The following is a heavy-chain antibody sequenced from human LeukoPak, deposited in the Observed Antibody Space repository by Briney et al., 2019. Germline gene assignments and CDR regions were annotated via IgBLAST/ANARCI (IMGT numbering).Heavy chain of an antibody. D-gene: IGHD3-22*01. Sequence: PGGSLRLSCAASGFTFSTYSMNWVRQAPGKGLEWVSYIISSSSTIYYADSVKGRFTISRDNAKNSLYLQMNSLRAEDTAVYYCARGSTYYDSSGQVPFDYWGQGTLVTVSS. V-gene: IGHV3-48*01. CDR1: GFTFSTYS. J-gene: IGHJ4*02. CDR3: ARGSTYYDSSGQVPFDY. CDR2: IISSSSTI.